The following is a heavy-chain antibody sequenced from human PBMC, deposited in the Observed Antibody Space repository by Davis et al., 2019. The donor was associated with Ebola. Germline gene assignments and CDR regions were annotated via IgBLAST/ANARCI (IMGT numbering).Heavy chain of an antibody. CDR3: ARERVYSGYHYYYYGMDV. Sequence: MPSETLSLTCTVSGGSISSYYWSWIRQPPGKGLEWIGYIYYSGSTNYNPSLKSRVTISVDTSKNQFSLKLSSVTAADTAVYYCARERVYSGYHYYYYGMDVWGQGTTVTVSS. J-gene: IGHJ6*02. CDR2: IYYSGST. D-gene: IGHD5-12*01. CDR1: GGSISSYY. V-gene: IGHV4-59*01.